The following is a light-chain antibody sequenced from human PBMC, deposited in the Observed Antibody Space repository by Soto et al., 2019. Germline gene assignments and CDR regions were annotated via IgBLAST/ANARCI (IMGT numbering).Light chain of an antibody. CDR2: DAS. CDR1: QSNSSW. Sequence: DIQMTQSPSTLSASVGDRVTITCRASQSNSSWLAWYQQKPGKAPKLLIYDASSLESGVPSRFSGSGSGTEFTLTISSLQPDDFATYYCQQYNSYLYTFGQGTKLEIK. V-gene: IGKV1-5*01. CDR3: QQYNSYLYT. J-gene: IGKJ2*01.